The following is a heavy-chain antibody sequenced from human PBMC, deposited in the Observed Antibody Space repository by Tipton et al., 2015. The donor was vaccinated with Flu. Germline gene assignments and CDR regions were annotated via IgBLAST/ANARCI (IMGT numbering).Heavy chain of an antibody. J-gene: IGHJ2*01. Sequence: TLSLTCTVFGGSIRSSSHYWAWIRQPPGKGLEWIGSMFYTGVTYHNASLKSRVTISIDRSETQLSLQLTSVTAADTAVYYCARNIFEGYGDYRNWYFGLWGRGTLVTVSS. D-gene: IGHD4-17*01. CDR3: ARNIFEGYGDYRNWYFGL. CDR2: MFYTGVT. V-gene: IGHV4-39*01. CDR1: GGSIRSSSHY.